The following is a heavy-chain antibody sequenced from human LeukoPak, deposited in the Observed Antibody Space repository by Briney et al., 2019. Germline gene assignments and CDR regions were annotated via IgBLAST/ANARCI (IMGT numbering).Heavy chain of an antibody. J-gene: IGHJ4*02. CDR2: IWFDGSKT. D-gene: IGHD3-16*01. CDR1: GFTFTTAW. CDR3: ARDRINFLDH. Sequence: GGSLRLSCAASGFTFTTAWMHWVRQAPGKGLEWVAVIWFDGSKTYYGDSVKGRFTISRDDPRNTLYLQMNSLRAEDTAVYFCARDRINFLDHWGQGALVTVSS. V-gene: IGHV3-33*08.